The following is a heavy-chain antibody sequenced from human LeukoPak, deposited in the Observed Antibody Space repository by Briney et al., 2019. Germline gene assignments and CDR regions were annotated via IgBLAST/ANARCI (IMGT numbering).Heavy chain of an antibody. V-gene: IGHV3-23*01. CDR1: GFTFSSYA. J-gene: IGHJ4*02. D-gene: IGHD4-17*01. CDR3: AKDITVTKLLPFGGALPWDY. Sequence: PGGSLRLSCAASGFTFSSYAMSWVRQAPGKGLEWVSAISGSGGSTYYADSVKGRFTISRDNSKNTLYLQMNSLRAEDTAVYYCAKDITVTKLLPFGGALPWDYWGQGTLVTVSS. CDR2: ISGSGGST.